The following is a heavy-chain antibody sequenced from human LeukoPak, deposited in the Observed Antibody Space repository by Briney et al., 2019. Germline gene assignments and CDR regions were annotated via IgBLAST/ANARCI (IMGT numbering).Heavy chain of an antibody. CDR1: GFTFDDYG. CDR2: INWNGGST. J-gene: IGHJ4*02. D-gene: IGHD6-19*01. CDR3: AKARTRIAVAGTFDY. Sequence: PGGSLRLSCAASGFTFDDYGMSWVRQAPGKGLEWVSGINWNGGSTGYADSVKGRFTISRDNAKNSLYLQMNSLRAEDTAVYYCAKARTRIAVAGTFDYWGQGTLVTVSS. V-gene: IGHV3-20*04.